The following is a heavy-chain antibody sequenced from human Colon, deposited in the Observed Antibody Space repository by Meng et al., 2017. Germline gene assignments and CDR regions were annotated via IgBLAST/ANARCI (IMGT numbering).Heavy chain of an antibody. D-gene: IGHD5-24*01. V-gene: IGHV3-9*01. CDR3: AKDRVGAQFYYFDY. Sequence: SLKISCAASGFTFDDYAMHWVRQAPGKGLEWVSGISWNSGSIGYADSVKGRFTISRDNAKNSLYLQMNSLRAEDTALYYCAKDRVGAQFYYFDYWGQGNQV. CDR1: GFTFDDYA. J-gene: IGHJ4*02. CDR2: ISWNSGSI.